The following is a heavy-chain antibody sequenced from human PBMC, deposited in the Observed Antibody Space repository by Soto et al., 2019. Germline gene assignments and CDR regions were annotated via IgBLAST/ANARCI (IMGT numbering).Heavy chain of an antibody. J-gene: IGHJ6*02. CDR1: GGRCTSFG. D-gene: IGHD2-15*01. CDR3: ARQREVLVVPYGMDV. CDR2: IYPGDSDT. V-gene: IGHV5-51*01. Sequence: GVLLRIWWKGAGGRCTSFGSGWVRQMPGKGLEWMGIIYPGDSDTRYSPSFQGQVTISADKSISTAYLRWSSLKASDTAMYYFARQREVLVVPYGMDVWGQGTTVTVSS.